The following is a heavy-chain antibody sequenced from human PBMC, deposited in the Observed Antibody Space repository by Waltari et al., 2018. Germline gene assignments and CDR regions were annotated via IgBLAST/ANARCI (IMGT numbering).Heavy chain of an antibody. CDR1: GYTFNNFV. CDR3: ARVGEVRFKGQRPYHNWFDP. CDR2: ISDYTGKT. Sequence: QVQLVQSGAEVKQPGASVKVSCKASGYTFNNFVITWVRQAPGQGLEWMGWISDYTGKTNYAQKLQDRVTMTTDPSTTTGYMELRTLTSDDTAVYYCARVGEVRFKGQRPYHNWFDPWGQGTLVTVSS. J-gene: IGHJ5*02. V-gene: IGHV1-18*01. D-gene: IGHD3-16*01.